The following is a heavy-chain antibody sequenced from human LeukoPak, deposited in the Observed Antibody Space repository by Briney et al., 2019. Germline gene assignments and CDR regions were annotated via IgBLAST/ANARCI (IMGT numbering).Heavy chain of an antibody. Sequence: SQTLSLTCTVSVGSIRSGSYYWSWIRQPAGKGLEWIGRIYASGSTNYNPSLKSRVTISEGTSKNQFSLKLSSVTAADTAVYYCARTHSSGWYVDDYWAREPWSPSPQ. CDR2: IYASGST. V-gene: IGHV4-61*02. CDR1: VGSIRSGSYY. D-gene: IGHD6-19*01. CDR3: ARTHSSGWYVDDY. J-gene: IGHJ4*02.